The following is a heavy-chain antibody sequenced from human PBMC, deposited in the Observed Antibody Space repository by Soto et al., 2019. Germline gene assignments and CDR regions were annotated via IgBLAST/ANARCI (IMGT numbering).Heavy chain of an antibody. D-gene: IGHD1-1*01. CDR3: SRGRYGDY. CDR1: GYAFTTYG. CDR2: ISAHNGNT. J-gene: IGHJ4*02. V-gene: IGHV1-18*01. Sequence: QVHLVQSGAEVKKPGASVKVSCQGSGYAFTTYGITWVRQAPGQGLEWMGWISAHNGNTNYAQKLQDRVTVTRDTSTSTDYMELRSLRYYDTAVYYCSRGRYGDYWGEGALVTVAS.